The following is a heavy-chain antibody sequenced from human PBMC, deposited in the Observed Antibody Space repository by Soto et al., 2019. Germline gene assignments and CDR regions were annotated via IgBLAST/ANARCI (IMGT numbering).Heavy chain of an antibody. D-gene: IGHD2-2*01. CDR3: VRDMQLSRIDS. J-gene: IGHJ4*02. V-gene: IGHV3-74*03. Sequence: EVPLVESGGGLVQPGESLRLSCAASGLTFSSYWMHWVRQAPGKGLVWVSRINTDGSVAMYVDSVTGRFTMSRDNATNTLYLHMNSLMAETTAVYYCVRDMQLSRIDSWGKGTLVTVSS. CDR1: GLTFSSYW. CDR2: INTDGSVA.